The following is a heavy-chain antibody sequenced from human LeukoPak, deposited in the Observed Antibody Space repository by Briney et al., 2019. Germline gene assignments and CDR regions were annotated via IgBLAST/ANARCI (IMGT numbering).Heavy chain of an antibody. CDR3: AREDDKGSAWRDAFDI. V-gene: IGHV1-2*02. D-gene: IGHD5-12*01. J-gene: IGHJ3*02. CDR1: GYTFTGYY. CDR2: INPNSGGT. Sequence: ASVKVSCKASGYTFTGYYMHWVRQAPGQGLEWMGWINPNSGGTNYAQKFQGRVTMTRDTSISTAYMELSRLRSDDTAVYYCAREDDKGSAWRDAFDIWGQGTMVTVSS.